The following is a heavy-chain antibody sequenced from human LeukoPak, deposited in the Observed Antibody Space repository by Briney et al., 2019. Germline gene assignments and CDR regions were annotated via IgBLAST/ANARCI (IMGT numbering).Heavy chain of an antibody. Sequence: SETLSLTCTVSGGSISSSSYYWGWIRQPPGKGLEWIGSISYSGSTYYNPSLKSRVTISVDTSKNQFSLKMSSVTAADTAVYYCARRTTVVYNFRNWGQGTLVTVSS. CDR2: ISYSGST. J-gene: IGHJ4*02. CDR1: GGSISSSSYY. D-gene: IGHD4-23*01. V-gene: IGHV4-39*07. CDR3: ARRTTVVYNFRN.